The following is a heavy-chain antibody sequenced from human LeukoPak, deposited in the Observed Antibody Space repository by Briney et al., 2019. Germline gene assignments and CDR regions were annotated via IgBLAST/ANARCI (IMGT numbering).Heavy chain of an antibody. D-gene: IGHD4-17*01. Sequence: QTGGSLRLSCAASGFTFSSYAMSWVRQAPGKGLEWVSAISGSGGSTYYADSVKGRLTISRDNSKNTLYLRMNSLRAEDTAVYYCAKATDYGDYGYWGQGTLVTVSS. CDR3: AKATDYGDYGY. J-gene: IGHJ4*02. CDR2: ISGSGGST. CDR1: GFTFSSYA. V-gene: IGHV3-23*01.